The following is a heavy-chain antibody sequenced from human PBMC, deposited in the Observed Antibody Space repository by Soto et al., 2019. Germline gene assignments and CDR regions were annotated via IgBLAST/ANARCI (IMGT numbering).Heavy chain of an antibody. D-gene: IGHD2-2*01. CDR1: GFTFSSYA. V-gene: IGHV3-23*01. J-gene: IGHJ3*02. Sequence: GGSLRLSCAASGFTFSSYAMSWVRQAPGKGLEWVSAISGSGGSTYYADSVKGRFTISRDNSKNTLYLQMNSLRAEDTAVYYCAKDRDIVVVPAVLTPIDAFDIWGQGTMVTVSS. CDR3: AKDRDIVVVPAVLTPIDAFDI. CDR2: ISGSGGST.